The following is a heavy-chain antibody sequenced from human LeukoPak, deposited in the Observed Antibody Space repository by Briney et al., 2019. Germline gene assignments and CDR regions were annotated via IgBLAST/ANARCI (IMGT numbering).Heavy chain of an antibody. D-gene: IGHD6-19*01. V-gene: IGHV6-1*01. J-gene: IGHJ5*02. Sequence: SQTLSLTCAISGDSVSSNSAAWNWIRQCPSRGLEWLGRTYYRSKWYNDYAVSVKSRITINPDTSKNQFSLQLNSVTPEDTAVYYCARVLSPVAGSFWWFDPWGQGTLVTVSS. CDR1: GDSVSSNSAA. CDR3: ARVLSPVAGSFWWFDP. CDR2: TYYRSKWYN.